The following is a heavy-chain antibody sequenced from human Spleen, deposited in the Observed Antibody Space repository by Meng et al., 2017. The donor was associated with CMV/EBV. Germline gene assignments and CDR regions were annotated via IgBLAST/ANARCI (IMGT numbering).Heavy chain of an antibody. CDR2: IHPNTGGT. V-gene: IGHV1-2*02. J-gene: IGHJ4*02. CDR1: GYTFTGHY. D-gene: IGHD2-2*01. CDR3: ARSDIVVVPDPFDY. Sequence: ASVKVSCKASGYTFTGHYMHWVRQAPGQGLEWMGWIHPNTGGTNYAQKFQGRVTMTRDTSISTAYMELSRLRSDDTAVYYCARSDIVVVPDPFDYWGQGTLVTVSS.